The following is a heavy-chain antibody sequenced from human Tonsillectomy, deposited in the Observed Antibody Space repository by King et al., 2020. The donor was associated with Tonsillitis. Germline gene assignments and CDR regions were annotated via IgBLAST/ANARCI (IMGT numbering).Heavy chain of an antibody. CDR1: GGSIRSYY. CDR2: IYYSGSP. Sequence: QVQLQESGPGLVKPSETLSLTCTVSGGSIRSYYWSWIRQPPGKGLEWIGYIYYSGSPNYNPSTKSRVTISVDTSKNQFSLKLSSVTAADTAVCYCAREEYYYNYMDVWGKGTTVTVSS. J-gene: IGHJ6*03. CDR3: AREEYYYNYMDV. V-gene: IGHV4-59*01.